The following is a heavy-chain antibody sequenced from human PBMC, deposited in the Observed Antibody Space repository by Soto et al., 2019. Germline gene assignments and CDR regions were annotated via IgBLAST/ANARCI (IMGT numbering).Heavy chain of an antibody. CDR3: ARSIAAAGTPQFDY. CDR1: GFTFSSYG. J-gene: IGHJ4*02. Sequence: QVQLVESGGGVAQPGRSLRLSCAASGFTFSSYGMHWVRQAPGKGLEWVAVIWYDGSNKYYADSVKGRFTISRDNSKNTLYLQMNSLRAEDTAVYYCARSIAAAGTPQFDYWGQGTLVTVSS. CDR2: IWYDGSNK. V-gene: IGHV3-33*01. D-gene: IGHD6-13*01.